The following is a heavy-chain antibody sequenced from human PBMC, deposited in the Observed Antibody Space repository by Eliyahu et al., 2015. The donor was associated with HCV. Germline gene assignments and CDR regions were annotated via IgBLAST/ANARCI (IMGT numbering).Heavy chain of an antibody. CDR1: GGXXTTYY. Sequence: QVQLQESGPGLVKPSETLSLTCTVSGGXXTTYYXSWIRQPPGTGLEWIGYIHYXGSTNYNPSLKSRVTISVDTSKNQFSLNLTSVTAADTAMYYCASGGGGIAVTGTGGWFDPWGQGTLVTVSS. J-gene: IGHJ5*02. V-gene: IGHV4-59*01. CDR2: IHYXGST. CDR3: ASGGGGIAVTGTGGWFDP. D-gene: IGHD6-19*01.